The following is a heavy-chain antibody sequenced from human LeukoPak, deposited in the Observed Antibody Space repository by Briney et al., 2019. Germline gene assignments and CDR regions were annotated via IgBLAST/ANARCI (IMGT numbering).Heavy chain of an antibody. V-gene: IGHV1-2*02. CDR1: GYTFTGYY. Sequence: ASVKVSCKTSGYTFTGYYIHWVRQAPGQGLEWVGWINPNSGGTNYAQRFQGRVTVTRDTSISTAYMELSRLRSDDTAVYYCARGRIVEGLDYWGQGTLVTVPT. J-gene: IGHJ4*02. CDR3: ARGRIVEGLDY. CDR2: INPNSGGT. D-gene: IGHD3-22*01.